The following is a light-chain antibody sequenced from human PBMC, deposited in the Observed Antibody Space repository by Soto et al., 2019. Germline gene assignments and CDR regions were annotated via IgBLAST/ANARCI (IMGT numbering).Light chain of an antibody. CDR2: EGT. V-gene: IGLV2-23*01. Sequence: QSVLTQPASVSGSPGQSITISCTGTNSDVGTHNLVSWYQQHPGKAPKLIIYEGTKRPSGVSNRFSGSKSGNTASLTISGLQAEDEAASYCCSYALLFGTGTKVTVL. CDR1: NSDVGTHNL. J-gene: IGLJ1*01. CDR3: CSYALL.